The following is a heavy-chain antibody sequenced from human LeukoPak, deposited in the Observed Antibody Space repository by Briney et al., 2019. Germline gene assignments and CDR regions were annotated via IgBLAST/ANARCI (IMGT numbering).Heavy chain of an antibody. CDR1: GFTFSSYW. Sequence: GGSLRLSCAASGFTFSSYWMHWVRQAPGKGLVWVSRINSDGSSTSYADSVKGRFTISRDNAKNTLYLQMNSQRAEDTAVYYCARDRGGVIPLDYWGQGTLVTVSS. J-gene: IGHJ4*02. CDR2: INSDGSST. D-gene: IGHD3-16*01. V-gene: IGHV3-74*01. CDR3: ARDRGGVIPLDY.